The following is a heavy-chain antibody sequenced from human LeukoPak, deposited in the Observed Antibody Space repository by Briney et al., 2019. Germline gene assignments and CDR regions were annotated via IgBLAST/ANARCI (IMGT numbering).Heavy chain of an antibody. Sequence: KPSETLSLTCAVYGGSFSGYYWSWIRQPPGKGLEWIGEINHSGSTNYNPSLKSRVTISVDTSKNQFSLKLSSVTAADTAVYYCARGRSSWRNYYFDYWGQGTLVTVSS. CDR3: ARGRSSWRNYYFDY. V-gene: IGHV4-34*01. CDR2: INHSGST. J-gene: IGHJ4*02. CDR1: GGSFSGYY. D-gene: IGHD6-13*01.